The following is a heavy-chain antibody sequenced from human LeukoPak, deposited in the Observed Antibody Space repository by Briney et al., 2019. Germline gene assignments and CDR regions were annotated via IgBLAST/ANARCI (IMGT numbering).Heavy chain of an antibody. CDR1: GDSIINGSYY. CDR3: ARDGRLWFGETNWFDP. Sequence: SQTLSLTCTVSGDSIINGSYYWSWIRQPPGKGLEWIGCIYYSGSTYYNPSLKSRVIISLDTSKNQLSLKLSSLTAADRAFYYCARDGRLWFGETNWFDPWGQGTLVTVSS. CDR2: IYYSGST. D-gene: IGHD3-10*01. V-gene: IGHV4-31*03. J-gene: IGHJ5*02.